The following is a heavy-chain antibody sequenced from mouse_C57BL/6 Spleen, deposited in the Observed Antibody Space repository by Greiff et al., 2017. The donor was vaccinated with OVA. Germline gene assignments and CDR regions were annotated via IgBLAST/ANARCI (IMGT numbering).Heavy chain of an antibody. CDR2: IYIGNGYT. D-gene: IGHD1-1*01. J-gene: IGHJ4*01. V-gene: IGHV1-58*01. Sequence: VVRPGSSVKMSCKTSGYTFTSYGINWVKQRPGQGLEWIGYIYIGNGYTEYNEKFKGKATLTSDTSSSTAYMQLSSLTSEDSAIYFCARSITTVESPSAFDDWGQGTSVTVSA. CDR1: GYTFTSYG. CDR3: ARSITTVESPSAFDD.